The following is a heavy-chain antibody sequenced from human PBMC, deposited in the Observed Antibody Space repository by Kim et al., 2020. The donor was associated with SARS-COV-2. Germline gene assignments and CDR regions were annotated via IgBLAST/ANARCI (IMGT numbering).Heavy chain of an antibody. CDR2: IDGGSNQI. V-gene: IGHV1-3*01. CDR3: ARGGPNPTGWTLDY. J-gene: IGHJ4*02. Sequence: ASVKVSCKASGYMFTNYAMHWVRQAPGQRPEWMGWIDGGSNQIEYLQKLQGRVTITRDTSASTVYMELNNLRPEDTGVYYCARGGPNPTGWTLDYWGQGTLVSVSS. CDR1: GYMFTNYA. D-gene: IGHD6-19*01.